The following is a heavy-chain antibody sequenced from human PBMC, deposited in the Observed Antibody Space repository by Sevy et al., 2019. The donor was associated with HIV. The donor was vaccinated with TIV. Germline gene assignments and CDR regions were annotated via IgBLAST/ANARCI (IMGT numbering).Heavy chain of an antibody. Sequence: GGSLRLSCSASGFTFSSYAMHWVRQAPGKGLEYVSAISSNGGSTYYADSVKGRFTISRDNSKNTLYLQMSSLRAEDTAVYYCVKEGGLTGNRGYYYYYGMDVWGQGTTVTVSS. V-gene: IGHV3-64D*06. D-gene: IGHD1-20*01. CDR3: VKEGGLTGNRGYYYYYGMDV. J-gene: IGHJ6*02. CDR1: GFTFSSYA. CDR2: ISSNGGST.